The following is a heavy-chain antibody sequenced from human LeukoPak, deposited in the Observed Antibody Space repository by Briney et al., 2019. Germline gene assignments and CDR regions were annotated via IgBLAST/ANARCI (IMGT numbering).Heavy chain of an antibody. J-gene: IGHJ4*02. CDR3: AADNQQITV. CDR1: GFTFSNSA. CDR2: IVVGSGNT. D-gene: IGHD5-24*01. V-gene: IGHV1-58*01. Sequence: RASVKVSCKTSGFTFSNSAVQWVRQARGQRLEWIGWIVVGSGNTNYAQKFQERVTISRDMSTSTAYMELRSLRSDDTAVYYCAADNQQITVWGQGTLVTVSS.